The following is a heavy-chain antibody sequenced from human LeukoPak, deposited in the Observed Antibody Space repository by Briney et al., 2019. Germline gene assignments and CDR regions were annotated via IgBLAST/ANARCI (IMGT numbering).Heavy chain of an antibody. CDR1: GYSFTNFD. J-gene: IGHJ6*03. D-gene: IGHD6-19*01. CDR3: ARGPQWRGDYYYMDV. Sequence: VASVKVSCKASGYSFTNFDINWVRQATGQGLEWMGWMNPNSGNKGYAQKFQGRVTMTMNTSITAAYMELSSLRSEDTAVYYCARGPQWRGDYYYMDVWGRGTTVTVS. CDR2: MNPNSGNK. V-gene: IGHV1-8*01.